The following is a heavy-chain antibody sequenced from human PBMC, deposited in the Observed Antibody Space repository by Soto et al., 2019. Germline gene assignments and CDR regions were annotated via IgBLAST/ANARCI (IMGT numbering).Heavy chain of an antibody. Sequence: QVQLVESGGGVVQPGRSLRLSCAASGFTFSSYALHWVRQAPGKGLDWVAVISSDVNYKYYADSVNGRFTISRDNTKNTLYLQMNSLRDEATAGYYHARQKKRWVWLFNFWGQGSLVTVSS. D-gene: IGHD5-12*01. V-gene: IGHV3-30-3*01. CDR3: ARQKKRWVWLFNF. J-gene: IGHJ4*02. CDR1: GFTFSSYA. CDR2: ISSDVNYK.